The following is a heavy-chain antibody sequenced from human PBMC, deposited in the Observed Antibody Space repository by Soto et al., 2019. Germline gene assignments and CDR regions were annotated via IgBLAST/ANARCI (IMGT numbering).Heavy chain of an antibody. CDR3: AKDMCAGYCSSTSCYPCQSNYYYYGMDV. J-gene: IGHJ6*02. D-gene: IGHD2-2*01. V-gene: IGHV3-23*01. CDR2: ISGSGGST. CDR1: GFTFSSYA. Sequence: EVQLLESGGGLVQPGGSLRLSCAASGFTFSSYAMSWVRQAPGKGLEWVSAISGSGGSTYYADSVKGRFTISRDNSKNTLYLQMNSLRAEDTAVYYCAKDMCAGYCSSTSCYPCQSNYYYYGMDVWGQGTTVTVSS.